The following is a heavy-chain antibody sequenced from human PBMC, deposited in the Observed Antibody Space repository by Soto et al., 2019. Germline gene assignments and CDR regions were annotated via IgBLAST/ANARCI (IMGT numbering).Heavy chain of an antibody. D-gene: IGHD1-1*01. CDR2: ISAYNDHT. V-gene: IGHV1-18*01. Sequence: QVQLVQSGAEVKKPGASVKVSCKAAGYTLTTYGVSWVRQPPGQGLEWVGWISAYNDHTNYAQKFQGRVTMTTDTSTSTAYMELRSLRSDDTAVYYCAMGTYFDYWGQGTLVTVSS. CDR1: GYTLTTYG. CDR3: AMGTYFDY. J-gene: IGHJ4*02.